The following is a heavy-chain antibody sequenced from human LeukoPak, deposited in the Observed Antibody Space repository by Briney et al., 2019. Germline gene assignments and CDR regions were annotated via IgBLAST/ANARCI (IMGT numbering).Heavy chain of an antibody. J-gene: IGHJ5*02. Sequence: GGSLRLSCAASGFTFSSYSMNWVRQAPGKGLEWVSSISSSSSYIYYADSVKGRFTISRDNAKNSLYLQMNSLRAEDTAVYYCVTDGSGNNWFDPWGQGTLVTVSS. CDR1: GFTFSSYS. CDR3: VTDGSGNNWFDP. V-gene: IGHV3-21*01. D-gene: IGHD3-3*01. CDR2: ISSSSSYI.